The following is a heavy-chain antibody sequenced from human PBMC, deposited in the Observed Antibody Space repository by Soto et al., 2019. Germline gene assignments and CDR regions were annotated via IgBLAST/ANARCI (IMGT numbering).Heavy chain of an antibody. V-gene: IGHV3-23*01. CDR2: ISGSGGST. D-gene: IGHD2-2*01. CDR3: AKAQIVVVPAEHWFDP. Sequence: EVQLLESGGGLVQPGGSLRLSCVASGFTFSSYAMSWVRQAPGKGLEWVSAISGSGGSTYYADSVKGRFTISRDNSKNTLYLQMNSLRAEDTAVYYCAKAQIVVVPAEHWFDPWGQGTLVTVSS. CDR1: GFTFSSYA. J-gene: IGHJ5*02.